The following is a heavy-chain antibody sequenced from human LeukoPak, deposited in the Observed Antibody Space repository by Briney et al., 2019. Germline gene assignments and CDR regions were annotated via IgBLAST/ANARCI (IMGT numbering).Heavy chain of an antibody. J-gene: IGHJ4*02. Sequence: PGGSLRLSCAGSGFIFSDYSMTWVRQAPGKGLEWVSSISSSGRHLYYADSMKGRFIVSRDNAKNSIYLQMNNLGIADTATYYCARGQGNYGYYYLGYWGQGTLVTVSS. CDR3: ARGQGNYGYYYLGY. CDR1: GFIFSDYS. D-gene: IGHD5-18*01. CDR2: ISSSGRHL. V-gene: IGHV3-21*01.